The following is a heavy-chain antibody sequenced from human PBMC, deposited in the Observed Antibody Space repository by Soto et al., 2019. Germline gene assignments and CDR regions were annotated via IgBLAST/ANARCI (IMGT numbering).Heavy chain of an antibody. J-gene: IGHJ4*02. CDR2: VYYAGTT. CDR3: ARLGAYYQALDS. Sequence: QIQLQESGPGLVKPSETLSLSCTVSDGSITPNHYTWVRQPPGKGLEWIGYVYYAGTTTYNPSLKSRVSISIDTSKNEVSLKLSSVTAADTAVYYCARLGAYYQALDSWGQGTLVTVSS. V-gene: IGHV4-59*08. D-gene: IGHD3-22*01. CDR1: DGSITPNH.